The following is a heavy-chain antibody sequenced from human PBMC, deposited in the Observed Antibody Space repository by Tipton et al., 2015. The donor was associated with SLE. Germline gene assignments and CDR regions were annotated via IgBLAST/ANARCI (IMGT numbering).Heavy chain of an antibody. CDR3: ARDSGERWLQYYFDY. CDR1: GGSISSGGYS. Sequence: TLSLTCAVSGGSISSGGYSWSWIRQPPGKGLEWIGYIYHSGSTNYNPSLKSRVTISVDKSKNQFSLKLSSVTAADTAVYYCARDSGERWLQYYFDYWGQGTLVTVSS. CDR2: IYHSGST. D-gene: IGHD5-24*01. V-gene: IGHV4-30-2*01. J-gene: IGHJ4*02.